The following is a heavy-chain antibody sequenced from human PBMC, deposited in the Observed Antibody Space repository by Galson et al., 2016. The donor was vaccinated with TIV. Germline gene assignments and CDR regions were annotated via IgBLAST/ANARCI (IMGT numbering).Heavy chain of an antibody. CDR2: ITSKTYGATT. V-gene: IGHV3-49*03. J-gene: IGHJ3*02. Sequence: SLRLSCAASGFTFGHYAVNWFRQAPGKGLEWVGFITSKTYGATTEYAASVKGRFTISRDDSRNIAYLRMNSLKTEDTAVYYCTRTAMGSTRNAFDTWGQGTVVTVSS. CDR3: TRTAMGSTRNAFDT. D-gene: IGHD1-1*01. CDR1: GFTFGHYA.